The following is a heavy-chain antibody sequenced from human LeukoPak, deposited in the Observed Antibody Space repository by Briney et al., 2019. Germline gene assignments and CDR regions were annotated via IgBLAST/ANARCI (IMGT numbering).Heavy chain of an antibody. J-gene: IGHJ2*01. V-gene: IGHV6-1*01. CDR1: GDSVSSSSAA. CDR3: ARNIFAPYWYFDL. CDR2: TYYRSKWYF. Sequence: SQTLSLTCVISGDSVSSSSAAWNWIRQSPSRGLEWLGRTYYRSKWYFDYAVSLKSRLTINPDTSENQFSLHLNSVTPEDSAIYYCARNIFAPYWYFDLWGRGTLLTVS.